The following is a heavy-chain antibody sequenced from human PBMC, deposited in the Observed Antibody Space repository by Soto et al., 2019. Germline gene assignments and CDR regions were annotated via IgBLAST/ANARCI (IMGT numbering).Heavy chain of an antibody. CDR2: IKSDGSST. Sequence: GSLRLSCAASGFTFSSYWMHWVRQAPGKGLVWVSRIKSDGSSTNYADSVKGRFTIFRDNAKNTLYLQMNSLRAEDTAVYYCSREVQAAAGMTTTSHRYDYWGQGTLVTVSS. J-gene: IGHJ4*02. CDR1: GFTFSSYW. V-gene: IGHV3-74*01. CDR3: SREVQAAAGMTTTSHRYDY. D-gene: IGHD6-13*01.